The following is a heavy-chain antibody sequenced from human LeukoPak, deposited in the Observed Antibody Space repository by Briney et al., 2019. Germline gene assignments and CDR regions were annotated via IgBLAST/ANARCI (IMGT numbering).Heavy chain of an antibody. D-gene: IGHD2-2*01. Sequence: GGSLRLSCAASGFTVSTNYMNWVRQAPGKGLEWVSVIYSGGSTYYADSVKGRFTISRDNAKNTLYLQMNSLRAEDTAVYYCARDNRYCSSTSCPYYFDYWGQGTLVTVSS. CDR2: IYSGGST. CDR3: ARDNRYCSSTSCPYYFDY. J-gene: IGHJ4*02. V-gene: IGHV3-53*01. CDR1: GFTVSTNY.